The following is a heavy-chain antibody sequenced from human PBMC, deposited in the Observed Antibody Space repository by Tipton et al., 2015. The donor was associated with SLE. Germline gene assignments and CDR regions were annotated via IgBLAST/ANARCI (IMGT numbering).Heavy chain of an antibody. CDR3: AKVSGTGFFDY. D-gene: IGHD3-3*01. V-gene: IGHV4-30-4*01. CDR1: GGSISSGDYY. J-gene: IGHJ4*02. CDR2: IYYSGST. Sequence: TLSLTCTVSGGSISSGDYYWSWIRQPPGKGLEWIGYIYYSGSTYYNPSLKSRVTISVDRSKNQFSLKLSSVTAADTAVYYCAKVSGTGFFDYWGQGTLVTVSS.